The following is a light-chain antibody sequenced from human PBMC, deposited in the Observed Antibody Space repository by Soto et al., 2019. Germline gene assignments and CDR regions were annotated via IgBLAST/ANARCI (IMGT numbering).Light chain of an antibody. CDR1: QSVGKNY. J-gene: IGKJ4*01. CDR3: QQYAYPPLT. V-gene: IGKV3-20*01. CDR2: DAS. Sequence: EIVLTQSPGTLSLSPGERATLSCRASQSVGKNYLAWYQQKPGQAPRLLVYDASTRATGVPDRFSGSGSGTDFPLNISRLEPEAFAVYYCQQYAYPPLTFGGGTKVEIK.